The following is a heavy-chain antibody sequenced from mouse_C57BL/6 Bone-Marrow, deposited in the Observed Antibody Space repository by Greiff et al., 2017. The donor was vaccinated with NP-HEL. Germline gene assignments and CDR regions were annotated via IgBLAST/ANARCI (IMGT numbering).Heavy chain of an antibody. J-gene: IGHJ2*01. Sequence: EVKLVESGGGLVQPGGSMKLSCVASGFTFSNYWMNWVRQSPEKGLAWVAQIRLKSDNYATHYAESVKGRFTISRDDSKSSVYLQMNNLRAEDTGIYYCTGSTGTCYFDYWGQGTTLTVSS. V-gene: IGHV6-3*01. CDR2: IRLKSDNYAT. D-gene: IGHD4-1*02. CDR1: GFTFSNYW. CDR3: TGSTGTCYFDY.